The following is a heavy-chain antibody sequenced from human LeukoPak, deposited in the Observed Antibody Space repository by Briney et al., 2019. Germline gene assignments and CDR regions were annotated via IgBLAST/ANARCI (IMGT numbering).Heavy chain of an antibody. D-gene: IGHD2-2*01. V-gene: IGHV4-59*01. CDR3: ARSRFVVVPAAIVYYYYGMDV. CDR2: IYYSGSN. J-gene: IGHJ6*02. Sequence: SETLSLTCTVSGGSISSYYWSWLRQPTGKGVEGVGYIYYSGSNNYNPSLKSRVTISVDTSNNHFSLKLSSVTAADTAVYYCARSRFVVVPAAIVYYYYGMDVWGQGTTVTVSS. CDR1: GGSISSYY.